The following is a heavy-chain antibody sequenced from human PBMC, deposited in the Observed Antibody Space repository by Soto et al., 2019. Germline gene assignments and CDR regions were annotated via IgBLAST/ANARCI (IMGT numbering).Heavy chain of an antibody. CDR2: ISGSGDST. CDR3: AKDSGGYYYYK. Sequence: GGSLRLSCAASGFTFSSYGMSWVRQAPGKGLEWVSSISGSGDSTYYADSVKGRSTISRDNSKNTLYLQMDSLRTEDTAVYYCAKDSGGYYYYKWGQGTLVTVSS. D-gene: IGHD3-22*01. J-gene: IGHJ4*02. CDR1: GFTFSSYG. V-gene: IGHV3-23*01.